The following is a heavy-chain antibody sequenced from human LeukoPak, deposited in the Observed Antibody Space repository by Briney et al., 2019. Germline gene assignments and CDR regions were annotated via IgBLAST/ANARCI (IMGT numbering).Heavy chain of an antibody. J-gene: IGHJ3*01. CDR3: VRRTRAFDV. CDR1: GFIFSSYD. Sequence: GGSLRLSCAASGFIFSSYDFNWVRQAPGKGLEWVSYISSRSRTIYYADSVKGRFTISRDNAQKSLYLQINSLRGDDTALYYCVRRTRAFDVWGQGTMVTVSS. CDR2: ISSRSRTI. V-gene: IGHV3-48*04.